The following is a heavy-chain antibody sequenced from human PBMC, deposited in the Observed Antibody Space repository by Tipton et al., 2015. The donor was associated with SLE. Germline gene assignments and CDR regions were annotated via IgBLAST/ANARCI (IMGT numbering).Heavy chain of an antibody. CDR1: GYTFTSYG. CDR3: ARRYSSSWGSYFDY. D-gene: IGHD6-13*01. CDR2: ISAYNGNT. Sequence: QSGPEVKKPGASVKVSCKASGYTFTSYGISWVRQAPGQGLEWMGWISAYNGNTNYAQNLQGRVTMTTDTSTSTAYMELSSLRSEDTAVYYCARRYSSSWGSYFDYWGQGTLVTVSS. V-gene: IGHV1-18*01. J-gene: IGHJ4*02.